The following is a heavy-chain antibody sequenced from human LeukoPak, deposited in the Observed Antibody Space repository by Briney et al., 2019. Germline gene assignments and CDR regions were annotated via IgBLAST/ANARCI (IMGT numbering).Heavy chain of an antibody. D-gene: IGHD3-22*01. V-gene: IGHV1-2*02. CDR2: MNPDSGGT. CDR3: ARDPSGDSSGYPFDY. Sequence: ASVKVSCKASGYTFTGYYMQWVRQAPGQGLEWMGWMNPDSGGTNYAQKFQGRVTMTRDTFINTAYMELSRLRSDDTAVYYCARDPSGDSSGYPFDYWGQGTLVTVSS. J-gene: IGHJ4*02. CDR1: GYTFTGYY.